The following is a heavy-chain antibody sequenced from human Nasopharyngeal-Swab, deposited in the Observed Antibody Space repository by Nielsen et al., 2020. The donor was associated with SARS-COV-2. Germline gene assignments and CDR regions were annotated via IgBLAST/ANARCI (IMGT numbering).Heavy chain of an antibody. CDR1: GFTFSDYY. J-gene: IGHJ6*02. V-gene: IGHV3-11*03. Sequence: GESLKISCAASGFTFSDYYMSWIRQAPGKGLEWVSYISSSSSYTNYADSVKGRFNISRDNAKNSLYLQMNSLRAEDTAVYYCARGGYSYGYHGMDVWGQGTTVTVSS. D-gene: IGHD5-18*01. CDR2: ISSSSSYT. CDR3: ARGGYSYGYHGMDV.